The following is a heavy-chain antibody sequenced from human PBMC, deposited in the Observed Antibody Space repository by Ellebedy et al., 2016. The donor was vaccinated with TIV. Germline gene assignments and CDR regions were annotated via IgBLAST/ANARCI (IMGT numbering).Heavy chain of an antibody. CDR3: ARDFTNYGDLFDF. CDR2: IWYDGSNK. J-gene: IGHJ4*02. V-gene: IGHV3-33*01. CDR1: GITFSAYG. D-gene: IGHD4-17*01. Sequence: LSLTCAASGITFSAYGMHWVRQAPGKGLEWVAVIWYDGSNKYYADSVQGRFTISRDDSKNTLYLQMNSLRAEDTAVYYCARDFTNYGDLFDFWGQGTLVTVSS.